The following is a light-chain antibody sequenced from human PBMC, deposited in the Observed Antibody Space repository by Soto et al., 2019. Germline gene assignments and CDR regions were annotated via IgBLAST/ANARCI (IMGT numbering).Light chain of an antibody. Sequence: QSALTQPASVSGSPGQSSTISSVCTTADIGDYNYVSWYQQHPGKVPKVIIYDVSNRPSGVSYRFSGTKSGNTASLTVSGLQAEDEADYYCCSYTRSGTRIFGTGTKVTVL. CDR2: DVS. V-gene: IGLV2-14*01. CDR3: CSYTRSGTRI. J-gene: IGLJ1*01. CDR1: TADIGDYNY.